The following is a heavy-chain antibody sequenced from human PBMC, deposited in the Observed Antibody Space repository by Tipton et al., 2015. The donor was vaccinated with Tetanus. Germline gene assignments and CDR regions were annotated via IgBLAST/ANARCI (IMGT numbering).Heavy chain of an antibody. CDR2: ISGSGGGT. CDR1: GFTFSSYA. CDR3: ARDTREYKIDWD. J-gene: IGHJ4*02. Sequence: SLRLSCAASGFTFSSYAMSWVRQAPGKGLEWVSAISGSGGGTYYADPVKGRFIISRDNAKNSVYLQMDSRRAEDTAIYSCARDTREYKIDWDWGQGTLVTVSS. V-gene: IGHV3-23*01. D-gene: IGHD2-2*01.